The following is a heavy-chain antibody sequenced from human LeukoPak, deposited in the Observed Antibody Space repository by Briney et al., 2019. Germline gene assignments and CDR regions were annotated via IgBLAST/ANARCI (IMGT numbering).Heavy chain of an antibody. Sequence: WETLSLTCTVSGGSISSSSYYWGWIRQPPGKGLEWIGYIYYSGSTNYNPSLKSRVTISVDTSKNQFSLKLSSVTAADTAVYYCARINTGVVVVTRPYYYYYYMDVWGKGTTVTVSS. V-gene: IGHV4-61*05. CDR1: GGSISSSSYY. J-gene: IGHJ6*03. CDR2: IYYSGST. D-gene: IGHD3-22*01. CDR3: ARINTGVVVVTRPYYYYYYMDV.